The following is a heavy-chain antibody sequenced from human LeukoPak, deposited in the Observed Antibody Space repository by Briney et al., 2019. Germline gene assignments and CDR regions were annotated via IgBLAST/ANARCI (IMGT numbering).Heavy chain of an antibody. Sequence: SETLSLTCAVYGGSFSGYYWSWIRQPPGKGLEWIGEINHSGSTNYNPSLKSRVTISVDTSKNQFSLKLSSVTAADTAVCYCARRSSAATVTNYYYGMDVWGQGTTDTVSS. D-gene: IGHD4-11*01. CDR2: INHSGST. V-gene: IGHV4-34*01. J-gene: IGHJ6*02. CDR3: ARRSSAATVTNYYYGMDV. CDR1: GGSFSGYY.